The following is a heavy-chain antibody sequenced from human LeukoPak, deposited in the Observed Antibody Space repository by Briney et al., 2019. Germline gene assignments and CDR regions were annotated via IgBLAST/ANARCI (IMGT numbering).Heavy chain of an antibody. CDR1: GGSFSGYY. D-gene: IGHD3-16*02. CDR2: INHSGST. CDR3: ARKWTYDYVWGSYRYYWFDP. Sequence: SETLSLTCAVYGGSFSGYYWSWIRQPPGKGLEWIGEINHSGSTNYNPSLKSRVTISVDTSKNQFSLKLSSVTAADTAVYYCARKWTYDYVWGSYRYYWFDPWGQGTLVTVSS. J-gene: IGHJ5*02. V-gene: IGHV4-34*01.